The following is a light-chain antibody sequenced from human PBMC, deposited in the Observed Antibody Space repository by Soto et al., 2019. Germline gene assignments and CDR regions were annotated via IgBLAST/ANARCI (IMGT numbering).Light chain of an antibody. CDR1: SSDVGSYNR. Sequence: QSVLTQPPSVSGSPGQSVTISCTGTSSDVGSYNRVSWYQQPPGTAPKLMIYEVSNRPSGVPDRFSGSKSGNTASLTISGLQAXDEADYYCSSYTSSSTKVFGTGTKVTVL. CDR2: EVS. V-gene: IGLV2-18*02. J-gene: IGLJ1*01. CDR3: SSYTSSSTKV.